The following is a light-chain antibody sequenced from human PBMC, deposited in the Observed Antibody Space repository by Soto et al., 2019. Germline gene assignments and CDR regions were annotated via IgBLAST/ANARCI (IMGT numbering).Light chain of an antibody. Sequence: IQMTQSPSTLSASVGDRATFTCRASQTISTWLAWYQQKPGKAPKLLIYKASTLKSGVPSRFSGSGSGTEFTLTISSLQPDDFATYYCQHYNSYSEAFGQGTKVDI. J-gene: IGKJ1*01. CDR3: QHYNSYSEA. CDR2: KAS. V-gene: IGKV1-5*03. CDR1: QTISTW.